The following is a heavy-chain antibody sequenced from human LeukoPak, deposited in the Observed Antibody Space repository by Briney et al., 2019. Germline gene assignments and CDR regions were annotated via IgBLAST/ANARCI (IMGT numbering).Heavy chain of an antibody. V-gene: IGHV3-74*01. Sequence: GGSLRLSCAASGFTFSTYWMHWVHQAPGTGLVWVSLINSDGSSTNYADSVKGRFTISRDNAKNTLYLQMNSLRAEDTAIYYCATDVPAATIFGYWGQGTLVTVSS. D-gene: IGHD2-2*01. CDR2: INSDGSST. CDR3: ATDVPAATIFGY. J-gene: IGHJ4*02. CDR1: GFTFSTYW.